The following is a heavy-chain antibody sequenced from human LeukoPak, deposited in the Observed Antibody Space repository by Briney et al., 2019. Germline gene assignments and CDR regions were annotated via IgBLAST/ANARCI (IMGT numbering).Heavy chain of an antibody. V-gene: IGHV4-39*01. J-gene: IGHJ4*02. Sequence: SETLSLTCTVSGGAISSTSYYWGWIRQPPGKGLEWGGSIYYDGSTYYNPSLKSRVTISTDMFKDSFSLKLSSVTAADTAVYYCARHGAYHCSGGSCYFDYWGQGTLVTVSS. CDR3: ARHGAYHCSGGSCYFDY. CDR1: GGAISSTSYY. D-gene: IGHD2-15*01. CDR2: IYYDGST.